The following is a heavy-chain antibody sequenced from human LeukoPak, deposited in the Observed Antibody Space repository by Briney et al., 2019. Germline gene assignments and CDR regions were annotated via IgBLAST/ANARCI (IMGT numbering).Heavy chain of an antibody. CDR3: ASGWVRTVFDY. CDR2: INHSGST. Sequence: SETLSLTCAVYGGSFSGYYWSWIRQPPGKGLEWIGEINHSGSTNYNPSLKSRVTISVDTPKNQFSLKLSSVTAADTAVYYCASGWVRTVFDYWGQGTLVTVSS. J-gene: IGHJ4*02. D-gene: IGHD4-23*01. CDR1: GGSFSGYY. V-gene: IGHV4-34*01.